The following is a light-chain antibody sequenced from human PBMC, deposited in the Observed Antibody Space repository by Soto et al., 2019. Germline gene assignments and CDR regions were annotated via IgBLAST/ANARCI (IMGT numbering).Light chain of an antibody. CDR3: SSYTSSSSLV. J-gene: IGLJ1*01. V-gene: IGLV2-14*01. CDR1: SSDVGGYNY. Sequence: QSVLTQPPSASGSPGQSVTISCTGTSSDVGGYNYVSWYQQHPGKAPKVMIYEVSNRPSGVSNRFSGSKSGNTASLTISGLQAEDEADYFCSSYTSSSSLVFGPGTKVTVL. CDR2: EVS.